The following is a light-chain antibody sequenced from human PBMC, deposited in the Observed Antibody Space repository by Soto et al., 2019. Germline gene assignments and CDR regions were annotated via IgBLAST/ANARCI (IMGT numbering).Light chain of an antibody. CDR3: CAFTSAGTWV. Sequence: QSALTQPASVSGSPGQSITISCAGTSSDVGSHPLVSWYQQHPGKAPKLMISEDPKPPSGVSNRFSCSKSGNMASLTISGLQAEEEADYYCCAFTSAGTWVFGGGTKLTVL. J-gene: IGLJ3*02. CDR1: SSDVGSHPL. V-gene: IGLV2-23*01. CDR2: EDP.